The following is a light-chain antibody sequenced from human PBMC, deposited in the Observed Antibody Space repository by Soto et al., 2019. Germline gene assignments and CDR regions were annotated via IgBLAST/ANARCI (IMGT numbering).Light chain of an antibody. CDR3: GSWDSSLSAYV. V-gene: IGLV1-51*01. Sequence: QSVPTQPPSGSAAPGQKVTISCPGSSSNIGGNSVSWYQQLPGTAPKLLIYDDNKRPSEIPDRFSGSKSGTSATLGITGFKTGDEADYYCGSWDSSLSAYVFGTGTKVTVL. J-gene: IGLJ1*01. CDR2: DDN. CDR1: SSNIGGNS.